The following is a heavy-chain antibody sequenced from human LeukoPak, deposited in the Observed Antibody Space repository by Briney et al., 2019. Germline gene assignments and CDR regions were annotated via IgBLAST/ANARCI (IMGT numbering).Heavy chain of an antibody. CDR1: GFTFSSYA. V-gene: IGHV4-38-2*01. Sequence: GSLRLSCAASGFTFSSYAMSWVRQPPGKGLEWIGSIYYSGSTYYNPSLKSRVTISVDTSKNQFSLKLSSVTAADTAVYYCARARPEFDYWGQGTLVTVSS. J-gene: IGHJ4*02. CDR3: ARARPEFDY. CDR2: IYYSGST. D-gene: IGHD6-6*01.